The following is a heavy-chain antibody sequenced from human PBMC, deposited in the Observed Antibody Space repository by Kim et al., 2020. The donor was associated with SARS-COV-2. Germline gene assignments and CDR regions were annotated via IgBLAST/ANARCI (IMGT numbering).Heavy chain of an antibody. D-gene: IGHD2-15*01. Sequence: GGSLRLSCAASGFTFDDYAMHWVRQAPGKGLEWVSGISWNSGSIGYADSVKGRFTISRDNAKNSLYLQMNSLRAEDTALYYCAKDMVVAATPNYYGMDVWGQGTTVTVSS. J-gene: IGHJ6*02. CDR1: GFTFDDYA. V-gene: IGHV3-9*01. CDR2: ISWNSGSI. CDR3: AKDMVVAATPNYYGMDV.